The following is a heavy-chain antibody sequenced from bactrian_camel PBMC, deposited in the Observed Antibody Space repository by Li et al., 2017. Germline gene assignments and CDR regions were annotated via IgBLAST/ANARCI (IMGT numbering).Heavy chain of an antibody. Sequence: GGGLVQAGGSLKLSCAASGFTFSTYYMSWVRQAPGKELEWVSSLWAGGTSTYYADSVKGRFTISRDNAKNMVYLQLNSLKTEDMAMYYCAKERASMSNHDMDYWGKGTQVTVS. D-gene: IGHD8*01. J-gene: IGHJ7*01. CDR1: GFTFSTYY. CDR2: LWAGGTST. V-gene: IGHV3-2*01.